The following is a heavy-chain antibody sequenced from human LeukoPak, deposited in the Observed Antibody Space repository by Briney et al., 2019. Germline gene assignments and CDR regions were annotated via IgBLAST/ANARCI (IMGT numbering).Heavy chain of an antibody. Sequence: GGSLRLSCAASGFTVSNSFMSWVRQAPGKGLEWVSIIYSGGNTYYADSVKGRFTISRHNSKNTLFLQMDSLRPEDTAVYYCARVLGGNSYGSHFDSWGQGALVTVSS. CDR3: ARVLGGNSYGSHFDS. CDR2: IYSGGNT. J-gene: IGHJ4*02. D-gene: IGHD5-18*01. V-gene: IGHV3-53*04. CDR1: GFTVSNSF.